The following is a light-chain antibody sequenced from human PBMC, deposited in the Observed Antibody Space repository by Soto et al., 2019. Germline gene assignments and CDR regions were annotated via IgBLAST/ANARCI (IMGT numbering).Light chain of an antibody. Sequence: QSVLTQPHSASGTPGQRVTISCSGSSSNIGSNSVHRFQQGPGTAPKPLIYSSNKRPSGVHARFSGSTSGTSASLAISGLQSEDEADYYCAAWDDSLIAHIFGTGTKLTVL. CDR3: AAWDDSLIAHI. J-gene: IGLJ1*01. V-gene: IGLV1-44*01. CDR2: SSN. CDR1: SSNIGSNS.